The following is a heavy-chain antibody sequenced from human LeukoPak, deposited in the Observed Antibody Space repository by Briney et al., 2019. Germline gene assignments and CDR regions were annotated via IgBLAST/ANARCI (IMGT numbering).Heavy chain of an antibody. CDR2: IKQDGSET. V-gene: IGHV3-7*05. D-gene: IGHD6-6*01. CDR3: ARIGYSSSSFDY. J-gene: IGHJ4*02. Sequence: GGSLRLSCAASGFTFTNYWMSWVRQAPGEGLEWVANIKQDGSETDFVDSLKGRFTTSRDNAKKLLYLQMSSLRAEDTAVYYCARIGYSSSSFDYWGQGTLVTVSS. CDR1: GFTFTNYW.